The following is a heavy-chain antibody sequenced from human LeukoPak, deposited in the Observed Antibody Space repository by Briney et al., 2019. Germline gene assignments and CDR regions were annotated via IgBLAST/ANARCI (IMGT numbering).Heavy chain of an antibody. CDR3: AKHKSGSYYNFDY. J-gene: IGHJ4*02. CDR1: GFSFSGYA. CDR2: VSDSGVNT. Sequence: PGGSLRLSCEASGFSFSGYAMSWVRQAPGKGLDWVSGVSDSGVNTYYADSVKGRFTISRDNSKNTLYLQMDSLRPEDTAVYYCAKHKSGSYYNFDYWGQGTLVTVSS. V-gene: IGHV3-23*01. D-gene: IGHD1-26*01.